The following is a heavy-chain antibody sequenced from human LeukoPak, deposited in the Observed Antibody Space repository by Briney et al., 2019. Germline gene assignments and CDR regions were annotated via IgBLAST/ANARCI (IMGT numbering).Heavy chain of an antibody. Sequence: GGSLRLSCAASGFTFSSYSMNWVRQAPGKGLEWVSSISSSSSYIYYADSVKGRFTISRDNAKNSLYLQMNSLRAEDTAVYYCARSAGSERYSGHDYDYWGQGNLVTVSS. CDR1: GFTFSSYS. CDR3: ARSAGSERYSGHDYDY. CDR2: ISSSSSYI. J-gene: IGHJ4*02. V-gene: IGHV3-21*01. D-gene: IGHD5-12*01.